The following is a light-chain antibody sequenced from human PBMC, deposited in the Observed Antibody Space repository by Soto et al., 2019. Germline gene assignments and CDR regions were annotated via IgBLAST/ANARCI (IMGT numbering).Light chain of an antibody. CDR2: AAS. Sequence: DIQMTQSPSSLSASVGDRVTITCRASQSISSYLNWYQQKPGKAPKLLIYAASSLQSGVPSRFSGSGSGTDSTLTISRLEPEDFAVYYCQQYGSLPWTFGQGTKVDI. J-gene: IGKJ1*01. CDR1: QSISSY. CDR3: QQYGSLPWT. V-gene: IGKV1-39*01.